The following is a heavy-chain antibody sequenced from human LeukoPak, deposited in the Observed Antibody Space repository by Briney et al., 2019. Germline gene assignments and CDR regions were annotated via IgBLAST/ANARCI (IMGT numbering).Heavy chain of an antibody. CDR2: INPNSGGT. CDR3: ARGPTPEYYDFWSGYCDY. Sequence: ASVKVSCKASGYTFTSYGISWVRQAPGQGLEWMGWINPNSGGTNYAQKFQGRVTTTRDTSISTAYMELSRLRSDDTAVYYCARGPTPEYYDFWSGYCDYWGQGTLVTVSS. CDR1: GYTFTSYG. D-gene: IGHD3-3*01. V-gene: IGHV1-2*02. J-gene: IGHJ4*02.